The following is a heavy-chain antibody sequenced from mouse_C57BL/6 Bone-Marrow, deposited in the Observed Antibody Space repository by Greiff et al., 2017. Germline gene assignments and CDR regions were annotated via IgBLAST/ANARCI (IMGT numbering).Heavy chain of an antibody. CDR1: GFTFSSYG. CDR3: ARRKGYDGYYPWFAY. Sequence: DVKLVESGGDLVKPGGSLKLSCVASGFTFSSYGMSWVRQTPDKRLEWVATISSGGSYTYYPDSVKGRFTISRDNAKNTLYLQMSSLKSEDTAMYYCARRKGYDGYYPWFAYWGQGTLVTVSA. V-gene: IGHV5-6*02. J-gene: IGHJ3*01. CDR2: ISSGGSYT. D-gene: IGHD2-3*01.